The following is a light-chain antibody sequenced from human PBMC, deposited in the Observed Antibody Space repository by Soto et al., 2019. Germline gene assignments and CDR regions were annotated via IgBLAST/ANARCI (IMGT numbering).Light chain of an antibody. V-gene: IGLV4-69*01. Sequence: QPVLTQSPSASASLGASVKLTCTLSSGHSSYAIAWHQQQPEKGPRYLMKLNSDGSHSKGDGIPDRFSGSSSGPERYLTISSLQSEDEADYYCQTWGTGVVFGGGTRLTVL. CDR3: QTWGTGVV. CDR1: SGHSSYA. CDR2: LNSDGSH. J-gene: IGLJ2*01.